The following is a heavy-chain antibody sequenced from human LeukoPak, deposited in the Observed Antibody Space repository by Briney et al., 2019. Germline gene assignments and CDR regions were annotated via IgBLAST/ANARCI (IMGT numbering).Heavy chain of an antibody. D-gene: IGHD6-19*01. CDR1: GYTFTELS. J-gene: IGHJ4*02. CDR3: ATTSYSSGWYEVDY. Sequence: ASVKVSCKVSGYTFTELSMHWVRQAPGKGLEWMGGFDPEDGETIYAQKFQGRVTMIEDTSTDTAYMELSSLRSEDTAVYYCATTSYSSGWYEVDYWGQGTLVTVSS. CDR2: FDPEDGET. V-gene: IGHV1-24*01.